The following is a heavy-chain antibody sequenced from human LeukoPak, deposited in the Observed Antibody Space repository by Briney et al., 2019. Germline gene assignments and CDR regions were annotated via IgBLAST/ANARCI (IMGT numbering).Heavy chain of an antibody. V-gene: IGHV1-8*01. CDR1: GYTFTSYD. J-gene: IGHJ6*04. CDR3: ARVHRIVATIDYGMDV. Sequence: GASVKVSCKASGYTFTSYDINWVRQATGQGLEWMGWMNPNSGNTGYAQKFQGRVTMTRNTSISTAYMELSSLRSEDTAVYYCARVHRIVATIDYGMDVWGKGTTVTVSS. CDR2: MNPNSGNT. D-gene: IGHD5-12*01.